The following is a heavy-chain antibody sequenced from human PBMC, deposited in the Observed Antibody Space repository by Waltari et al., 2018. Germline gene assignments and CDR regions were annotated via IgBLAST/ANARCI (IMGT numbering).Heavy chain of an antibody. CDR1: GYSFTSYW. V-gene: IGHV5-51*03. CDR3: ARCPDQWLVRDGMDV. Sequence: EVQLVQSGAEVKKPGESLKISCKGSGYSFTSYWIGWVRQMPGKGLEWMGIIYPGDSDTRYSPSFQGQVTISADKSSSTAYLQWSSLKASDTAMYYCARCPDQWLVRDGMDVWGQGTTVTVSS. J-gene: IGHJ6*02. D-gene: IGHD6-19*01. CDR2: IYPGDSDT.